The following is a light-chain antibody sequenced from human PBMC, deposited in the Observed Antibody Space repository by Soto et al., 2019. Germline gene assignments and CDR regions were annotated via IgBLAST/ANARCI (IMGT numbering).Light chain of an antibody. CDR1: SSDVDNYNY. Sequence: QSALTQPASVSGSPGQSITISCTGTSSDVDNYNYVSWYQHHPGKAPKLMIYEVSNRPSGVSNRFSGSKSGNTASLTISGLQAEDEADYYCSSYTSSDPRVFGGGTKLTVL. J-gene: IGLJ2*01. CDR3: SSYTSSDPRV. V-gene: IGLV2-14*01. CDR2: EVS.